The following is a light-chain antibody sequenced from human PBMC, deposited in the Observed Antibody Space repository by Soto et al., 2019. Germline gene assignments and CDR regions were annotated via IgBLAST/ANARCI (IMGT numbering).Light chain of an antibody. CDR3: GSYARRNHLPV. Sequence: NSSDVGGYNYVSWYQQHPDKAPKLMIYEVSKRPSGVPDRFSGSKSDTTASLTVSVLQAEDKADYYCGSYARRNHLPVFG. CDR1: SSDVGGYNY. CDR2: EVS. J-gene: IGLJ6*01. V-gene: IGLV2-8*01.